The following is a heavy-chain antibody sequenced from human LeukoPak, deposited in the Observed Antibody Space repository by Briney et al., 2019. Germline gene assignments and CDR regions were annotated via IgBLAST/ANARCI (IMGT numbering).Heavy chain of an antibody. CDR1: GFTFSRYS. CDR3: ARGLSGYNYGLTKS. J-gene: IGHJ4*02. V-gene: IGHV3-21*01. Sequence: GGSLRLPCAASGFTFSRYSMNGVRQAPGKGLEWVSSISSSGTYIYYADSVKGRFTISRDNAKNSLYLQMNSLRAEDTAVYYCARGLSGYNYGLTKSWGQGTLVTVSS. D-gene: IGHD5-18*01. CDR2: ISSSGTYI.